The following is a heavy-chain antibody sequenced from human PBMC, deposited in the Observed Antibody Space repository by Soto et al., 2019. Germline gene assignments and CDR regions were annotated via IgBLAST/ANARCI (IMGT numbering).Heavy chain of an antibody. V-gene: IGHV5-51*01. CDR3: AILQGDILTGYSL. CDR1: GYSFTSYW. Sequence: GESLKISCEGSGYSFTSYWIFGVRQMPGKGLEGVGIIYPGDSDTRYSPSFQGQVTISADKSISTAYLQWSSLKASDTAMYYCAILQGDILTGYSLWGQGTLVTVSS. J-gene: IGHJ4*02. CDR2: IYPGDSDT. D-gene: IGHD3-9*01.